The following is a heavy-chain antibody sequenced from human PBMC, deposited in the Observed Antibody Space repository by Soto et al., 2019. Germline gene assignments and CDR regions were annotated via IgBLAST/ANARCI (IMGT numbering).Heavy chain of an antibody. CDR1: GFTFSSYS. D-gene: IGHD3-10*01. Sequence: EVQLVESGGGLVKPGGSLRLSCAASGFTFSSYSMNWVRQAPGKGLEWVSSISSSSSYIYYADSVKGRFTISRDNAKNSLYLQMNSLRAEDTAVYYCAREDYGSGTPTSYWGQGTLVTVSS. CDR3: AREDYGSGTPTSY. V-gene: IGHV3-21*01. J-gene: IGHJ4*02. CDR2: ISSSSSYI.